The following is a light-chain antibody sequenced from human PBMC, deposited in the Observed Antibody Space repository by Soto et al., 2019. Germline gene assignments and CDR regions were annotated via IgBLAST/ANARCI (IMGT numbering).Light chain of an antibody. CDR3: HQYGGSPGT. Sequence: EIVLAQYPGTLSLSPGERATLSCRASQSVSSSYLAWYQQKPGQAPRLLIYGASSRATGVPDRFSGSGSGTDFTLTISRLEPEDFALYYCHQYGGSPGTLGQGTKVDIK. CDR1: QSVSSSY. CDR2: GAS. V-gene: IGKV3-20*01. J-gene: IGKJ1*01.